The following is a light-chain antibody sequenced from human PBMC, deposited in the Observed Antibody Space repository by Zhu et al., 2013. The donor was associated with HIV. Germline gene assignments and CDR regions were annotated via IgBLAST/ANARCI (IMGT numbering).Light chain of an antibody. Sequence: EIVLTQSPGTLSLSPGERATLSCTASQSVSSSHLAWYQQKPGQAPRLLIYGASTRATGIPDRFSGSGSGTDFTLTISKLEPEDFAVYFCQQYATSSLTFGGGTKVEI. J-gene: IGKJ4*01. CDR1: QSVSSSH. V-gene: IGKV3-20*01. CDR2: GAS. CDR3: QQYATSSLT.